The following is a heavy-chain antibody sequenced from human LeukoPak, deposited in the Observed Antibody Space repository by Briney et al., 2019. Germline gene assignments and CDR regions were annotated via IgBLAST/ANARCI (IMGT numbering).Heavy chain of an antibody. D-gene: IGHD1-26*01. CDR3: AGVRSGSYYYLRAFDI. Sequence: PSETLSLTCAVYGGSFSGYYWSWIRQPPGKWLEWIGEINHSGSTNYNPSLKSRVTISVDTSKNQFSLKLSSVTAADTAVYYCAGVRSGSYYYLRAFDIWGQGTMVTVSS. V-gene: IGHV4-34*01. J-gene: IGHJ3*02. CDR2: INHSGST. CDR1: GGSFSGYY.